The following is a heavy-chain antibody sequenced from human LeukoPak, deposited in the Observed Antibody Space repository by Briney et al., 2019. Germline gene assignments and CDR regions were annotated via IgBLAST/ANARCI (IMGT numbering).Heavy chain of an antibody. D-gene: IGHD2-2*03. Sequence: GGSLRLSCADSRFTFSSYSTNWVRQAPRKGLEWGSSISSSSSYIYYAHSAKGRFTISRDNAKNSLSLHMNSLRAEDPSVYYCAREMGIVVVPAGLDPWGQGTLVTVSS. CDR2: ISSSSSYI. J-gene: IGHJ5*02. CDR1: RFTFSSYS. CDR3: AREMGIVVVPAGLDP. V-gene: IGHV3-21*01.